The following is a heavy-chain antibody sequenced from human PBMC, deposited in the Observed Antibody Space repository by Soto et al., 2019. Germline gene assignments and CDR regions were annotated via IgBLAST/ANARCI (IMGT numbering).Heavy chain of an antibody. V-gene: IGHV1-24*01. CDR2: FDPEDGET. CDR1: GYTLTELS. Sequence: ASVKVSCKVSGYTLTELSMHWVRQAPGKGLEWMGGFDPEDGETIYAQKFQGRVTMTEDTSTDTAYMELSSLRSEDTAVYYCATVNDFWSGYLDRGFDPWGQGTLVTVSS. D-gene: IGHD3-3*01. J-gene: IGHJ5*02. CDR3: ATVNDFWSGYLDRGFDP.